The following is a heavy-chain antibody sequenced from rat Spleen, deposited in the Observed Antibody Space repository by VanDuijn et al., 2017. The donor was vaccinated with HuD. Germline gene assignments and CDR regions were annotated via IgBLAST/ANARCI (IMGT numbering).Heavy chain of an antibody. J-gene: IGHJ3*01. D-gene: IGHD1-7*01. Sequence: EVQLVESGGGLVQPGRSLKLSCAASGFTFSGYNMAWVRQAPKKGLEWVATITYDGSGTYYRDSVKGRFTISRDNAKSTLYLQMDSLRSEDTATYYCSRPDYGYPFAYWGQGTLVTVSS. V-gene: IGHV5-7*01. CDR1: GFTFSGYN. CDR3: SRPDYGYPFAY. CDR2: ITYDGSGT.